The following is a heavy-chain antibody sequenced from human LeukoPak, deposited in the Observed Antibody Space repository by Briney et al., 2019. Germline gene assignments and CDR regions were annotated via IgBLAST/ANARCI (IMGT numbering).Heavy chain of an antibody. J-gene: IGHJ6*02. D-gene: IGHD6-19*01. V-gene: IGHV3-30-3*01. Sequence: GGSLRLSCAASGFTFSSYAMHWVRQAPGKGLEWVAVISYDGSNKYYADSVKGRFTISRDNSKNTLYLQMNSLGAEDTAVCYCARGTPSSSGWLYYGMDVWGQGTTVTVSS. CDR1: GFTFSSYA. CDR2: ISYDGSNK. CDR3: ARGTPSSSGWLYYGMDV.